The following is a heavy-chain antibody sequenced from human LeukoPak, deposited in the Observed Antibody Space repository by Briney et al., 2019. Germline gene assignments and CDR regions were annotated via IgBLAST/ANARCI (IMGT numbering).Heavy chain of an antibody. CDR2: INHSGST. Sequence: SETLSLTCAVYGGSFSGYYWSWIRQPPGKGLEWIGEINHSGSTNYNPSLKSRVTISVDTSKNQFSLKLSSVTAADTAVYYCARGGVGAMGDSFDYWGQGTLVTVSS. CDR1: GGSFSGYY. V-gene: IGHV4-34*01. D-gene: IGHD1-26*01. J-gene: IGHJ4*02. CDR3: ARGGVGAMGDSFDY.